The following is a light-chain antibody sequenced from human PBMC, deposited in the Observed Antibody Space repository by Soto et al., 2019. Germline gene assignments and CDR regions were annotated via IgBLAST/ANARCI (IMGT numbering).Light chain of an antibody. CDR3: SSLAGRNNVL. CDR2: EVN. J-gene: IGLJ3*02. V-gene: IGLV2-8*01. CDR1: NSDVGGYDF. Sequence: QSALTQPPSASGSPGQSVTISCTGTNSDVGGYDFVSWYQQHPGKAPKLMIYEVNKRPSGVPDRFSGSKSGNTASLTVSGLQAEGEAIFSCSSLAGRNNVLLGGGTRVPVL.